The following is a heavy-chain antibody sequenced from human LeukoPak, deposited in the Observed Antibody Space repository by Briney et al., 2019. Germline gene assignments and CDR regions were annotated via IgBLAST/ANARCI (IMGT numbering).Heavy chain of an antibody. Sequence: PSETLSLTCTVSGGSISSYYWSWIRQPPGKGLEWIGYIHYSGSTNYNPSLKSRVTISVDTSKNQFSLKLSSVTAADTAVYYCARTLIVGATFDAFDIWGQGTMVTVSS. CDR2: IHYSGST. V-gene: IGHV4-59*08. CDR3: ARTLIVGATFDAFDI. CDR1: GGSISSYY. D-gene: IGHD1-26*01. J-gene: IGHJ3*02.